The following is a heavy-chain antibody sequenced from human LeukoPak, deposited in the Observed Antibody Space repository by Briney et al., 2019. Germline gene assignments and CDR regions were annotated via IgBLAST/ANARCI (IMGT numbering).Heavy chain of an antibody. CDR1: GGSISSGGYY. D-gene: IGHD3-10*01. Sequence: SQTLSLTCTVSGGSISSGGYYWSWIRQPPEKGLEWIGYIYYSGSINYNPSLKSRVTISLDTSKNQFSLKLSSVTAADTAVYYCARSELLWFGGVNSGFDYWGQGTLVTVSS. CDR2: IYYSGSI. CDR3: ARSELLWFGGVNSGFDY. V-gene: IGHV4-61*08. J-gene: IGHJ4*02.